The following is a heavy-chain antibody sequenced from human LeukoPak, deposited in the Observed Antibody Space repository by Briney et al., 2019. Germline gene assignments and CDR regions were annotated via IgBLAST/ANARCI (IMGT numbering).Heavy chain of an antibody. J-gene: IGHJ4*02. CDR1: GFTFSSYT. CDR3: AKERLRFLDWLFDY. Sequence: GGSLRLSCAASGFTFSSYTMHWVRQAPGKGLEWVAFIRYDGSNKYYADSVKGRFTISRDNSKNTLYLQMNSLRAEDTAMYYCAKERLRFLDWLFDYWGQGTLVTVSS. V-gene: IGHV3-30*02. D-gene: IGHD3-3*01. CDR2: IRYDGSNK.